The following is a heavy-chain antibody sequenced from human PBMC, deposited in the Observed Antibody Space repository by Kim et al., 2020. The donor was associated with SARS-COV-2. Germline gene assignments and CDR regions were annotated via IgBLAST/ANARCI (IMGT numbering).Heavy chain of an antibody. J-gene: IGHJ3*02. CDR2: ISHDGSNK. V-gene: IGHV3-30*18. CDR1: GFTFSSYG. D-gene: IGHD3-3*01. Sequence: GGSLRLSCAASGFTFSSYGMNWVRQAPGKGLEWVAVISHDGSNKYYADSVKGRFTISRDNPKNTLYLQMNSLRAEDTAVYYCAKEMLRYDCWSGYWGFGAFDIWGQGTMVTVSS. CDR3: AKEMLRYDCWSGYWGFGAFDI.